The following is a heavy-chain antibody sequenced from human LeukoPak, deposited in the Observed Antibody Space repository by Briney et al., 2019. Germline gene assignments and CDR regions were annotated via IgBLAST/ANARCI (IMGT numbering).Heavy chain of an antibody. D-gene: IGHD5-24*01. Sequence: GGCLRLSCAAAGVTVSSNYLNWVRQAPWKGLEWVSVIYGGGNIYYADSVKGRFTISRDNSKNTLYLQMNSLRAEDTAVYYCARGAGYNYPYYFDYWGQGTLVTVSS. CDR2: IYGGGNI. V-gene: IGHV3-53*01. CDR1: GVTVSSNY. J-gene: IGHJ4*02. CDR3: ARGAGYNYPYYFDY.